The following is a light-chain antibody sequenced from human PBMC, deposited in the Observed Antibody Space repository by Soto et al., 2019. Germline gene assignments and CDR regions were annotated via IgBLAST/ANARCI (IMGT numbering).Light chain of an antibody. V-gene: IGLV2-14*01. J-gene: IGLJ1*01. Sequence: SALTQPASVSGSPGQSITIACSGTSSDVGGYNYVSWFQQHPGKAPKLLIYEVSNRPSGVSNRFSASKSGNTASLTISGLQSEDEATYYCSSYSSICTLVFGTGTKLTGL. CDR3: SSYSSICTLV. CDR2: EVS. CDR1: SSDVGGYNY.